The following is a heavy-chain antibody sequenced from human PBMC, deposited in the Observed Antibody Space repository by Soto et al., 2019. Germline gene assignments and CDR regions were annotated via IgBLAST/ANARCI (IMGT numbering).Heavy chain of an antibody. CDR2: ISSSSSTI. CDR3: AKDDAPAAPSTFDS. Sequence: PGGSLRLSCAASGFTFSSYSMNWVRQAPGKGLEWVSYISSSSSTIYYADSVKGRFTISRDTAKNTLYLQMNSLRAEDTAVYYCAKDDAPAAPSTFDSWGQGALVTVSS. CDR1: GFTFSSYS. J-gene: IGHJ4*02. D-gene: IGHD2-2*01. V-gene: IGHV3-48*01.